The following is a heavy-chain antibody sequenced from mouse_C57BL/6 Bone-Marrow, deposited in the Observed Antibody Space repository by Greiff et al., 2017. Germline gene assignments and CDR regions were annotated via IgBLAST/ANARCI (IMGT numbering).Heavy chain of an antibody. D-gene: IGHD1-1*01. CDR3: AEPVYYYGSSYAWFAY. CDR1: GFTFKNTY. V-gene: IGHV14-3*01. Sequence: VQLQQSVAELVRPGASVKLSCTASGFTFKNTYMHWVKQRPEQGLEWIGRIDPANGNTKYAPKFQGKATMTAATSSNTAYLQLSSLTSEDTAIYYCAEPVYYYGSSYAWFAYWGQGTLVTVSA. CDR2: IDPANGNT. J-gene: IGHJ3*01.